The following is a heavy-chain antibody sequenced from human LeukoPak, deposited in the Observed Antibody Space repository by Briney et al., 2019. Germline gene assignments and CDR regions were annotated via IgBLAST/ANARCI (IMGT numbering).Heavy chain of an antibody. V-gene: IGHV1-69*06. J-gene: IGHJ4*02. CDR3: ATHEYSSSYFDY. CDR1: GGTFSSYA. CDR2: IIPIFGTA. D-gene: IGHD6-6*01. Sequence: SVKVSCKASGGTFSSYAISWVRQAPGQGLEWMGGIIPIFGTANYAQKFQGRVTMTEDTSTDTAYMELSSLRSEDTAVYYCATHEYSSSYFDYWGQGTLVTVSS.